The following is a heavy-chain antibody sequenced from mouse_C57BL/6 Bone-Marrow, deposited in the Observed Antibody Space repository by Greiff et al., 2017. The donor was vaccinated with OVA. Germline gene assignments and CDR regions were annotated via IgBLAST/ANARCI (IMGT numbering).Heavy chain of an antibody. CDR1: GYTFTSYW. J-gene: IGHJ3*01. Sequence: VQLQQSGAELVKPGASVKMSCKASGYTFTSYWITWVTQRPGQGLEWIGDIYPGSGSTNYNEKFKSKATLTVDTSSSTAYMQLSSLTSEDSAVYYWSRVEGNYLFAYWGQGTLVTVSA. D-gene: IGHD2-1*01. CDR3: SRVEGNYLFAY. V-gene: IGHV1-55*01. CDR2: IYPGSGST.